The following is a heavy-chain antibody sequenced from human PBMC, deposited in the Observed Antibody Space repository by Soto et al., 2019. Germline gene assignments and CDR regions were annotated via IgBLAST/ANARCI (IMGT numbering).Heavy chain of an antibody. CDR2: IIPIFGTA. J-gene: IGHJ5*02. D-gene: IGHD2-15*01. Sequence: SVKVSCKASGCTFSSYAISWVRQAPGQGLEWMGGIIPIFGTANYAQKFQGRVTITADESTSTAYMELSSLRSEDTAVYYCASRVVAATYNWFDPWGQGTLVTVSS. V-gene: IGHV1-69*13. CDR3: ASRVVAATYNWFDP. CDR1: GCTFSSYA.